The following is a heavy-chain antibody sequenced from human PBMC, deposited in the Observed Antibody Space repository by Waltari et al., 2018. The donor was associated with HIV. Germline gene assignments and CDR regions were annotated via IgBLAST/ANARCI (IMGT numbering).Heavy chain of an antibody. V-gene: IGHV3-15*01. D-gene: IGHD2-21*02. CDR3: TTGDIVVVTDY. Sequence: EVQLVESGGGLVKPGGSLRLSCAASGFTFTNAWMSWVRQAPGKGLEWVGRVKSETDGGTTDYAAPVKGRFTISRDDSKNTLYLQMSSLKTEDTAVYYCTTGDIVVVTDYWGQGTLVTVSS. CDR2: VKSETDGGTT. CDR1: GFTFTNAW. J-gene: IGHJ4*02.